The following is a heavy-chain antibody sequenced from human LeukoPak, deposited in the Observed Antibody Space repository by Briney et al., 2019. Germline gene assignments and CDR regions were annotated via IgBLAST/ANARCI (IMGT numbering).Heavy chain of an antibody. CDR1: GFTFSSYA. Sequence: GGSLRLSCAASGFTFSSYAMHWVRQAPGKGLEWVAVISYDGSNKYYADSVKGRFTISRDNSKNTLYLQMNSLRAEDTAVYYCAREGGVVGAPGRREIYYYYYGMDVWGQGTTVTVSS. V-gene: IGHV3-30*04. J-gene: IGHJ6*02. CDR2: ISYDGSNK. CDR3: AREGGVVGAPGRREIYYYYYGMDV. D-gene: IGHD1-26*01.